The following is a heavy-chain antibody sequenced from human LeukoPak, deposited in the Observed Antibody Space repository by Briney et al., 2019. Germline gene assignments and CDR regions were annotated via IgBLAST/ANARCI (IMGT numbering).Heavy chain of an antibody. Sequence: GGSLRLSCAASGFTFSSYAMTWVRQAPGKGLEWGSSITGGGDTTYYADSVRGRFTISRDNSKNTLSLQTNSLRAEDTAVYYCAKRRSEVVVAATNYWGQGTLVTVSS. CDR2: ITGGGDTT. D-gene: IGHD2-15*01. CDR1: GFTFSSYA. V-gene: IGHV3-23*01. CDR3: AKRRSEVVVAATNY. J-gene: IGHJ4*02.